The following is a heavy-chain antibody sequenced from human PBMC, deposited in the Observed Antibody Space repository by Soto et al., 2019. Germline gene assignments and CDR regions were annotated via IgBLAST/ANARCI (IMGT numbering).Heavy chain of an antibody. CDR2: IFSSGSP. CDR1: GVSLKTYY. D-gene: IGHD1-20*01. V-gene: IGHV4-59*01. J-gene: IGHJ6*03. CDR3: ARVAGISYYNHMDV. Sequence: QVHLQESGPGLVRPSETLSLTCTVSGVSLKTYYWSLIRLPPGGGLEWIGYIFSSGSPNYNPSLRSRVTMSVETSNNQFSLKMSSVTAADTAVYYCARVAGISYYNHMDVWGKGTTVTVSS.